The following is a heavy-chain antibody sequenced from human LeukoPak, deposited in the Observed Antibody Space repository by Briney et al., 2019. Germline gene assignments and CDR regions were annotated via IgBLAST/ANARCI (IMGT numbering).Heavy chain of an antibody. V-gene: IGHV4-39*07. CDR1: GGSISSSSYY. CDR2: IYYSGST. J-gene: IGHJ3*02. Sequence: SETLSLTCTVSGGSISSSSYYWGWIRQPPGKGLEWIGSIYYSGSTYYNPSLKSRVTISVDTSKNQFSLKLSSVTAADTAVYYCARELRYCSGGSCYSGPYDAFDIWGQGTMVTVSS. D-gene: IGHD2-15*01. CDR3: ARELRYCSGGSCYSGPYDAFDI.